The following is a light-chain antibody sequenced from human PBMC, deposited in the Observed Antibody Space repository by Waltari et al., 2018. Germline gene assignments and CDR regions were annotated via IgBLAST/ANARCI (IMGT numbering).Light chain of an antibody. Sequence: EIVMTQSPATLSVSPGERATLPCRASQSVSSNLAWYQQKPGQAPRLLIYGASTRATGIPARFSGSGSGTEFTLTISSLQSEDFAVYYCQQYNNWPYTFGQGTKLEIK. CDR1: QSVSSN. J-gene: IGKJ2*01. V-gene: IGKV3-15*01. CDR2: GAS. CDR3: QQYNNWPYT.